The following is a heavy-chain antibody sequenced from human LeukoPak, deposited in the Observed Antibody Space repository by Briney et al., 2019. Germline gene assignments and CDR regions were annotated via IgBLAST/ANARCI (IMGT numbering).Heavy chain of an antibody. D-gene: IGHD3-16*01. J-gene: IGHJ4*02. CDR2: ISSSSGTI. Sequence: GGSLGLSCAASGFTFSGYSMNWVRQTPGKGLEWLSYISSSSGTIYSADSVKGRFTISRDNAKNSLYLQMNSLRAEDTAVYYCARRGWGGSGFDYWGQGTLVTVSS. CDR1: GFTFSGYS. V-gene: IGHV3-48*01. CDR3: ARRGWGGSGFDY.